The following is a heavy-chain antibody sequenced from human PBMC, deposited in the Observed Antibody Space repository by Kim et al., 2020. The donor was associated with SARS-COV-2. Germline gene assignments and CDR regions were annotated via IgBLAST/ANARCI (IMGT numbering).Heavy chain of an antibody. Sequence: GGSLRLSCAASGFTFSSYAMSWVRQAPGKGLEWVSAISGSGGSTYYVDSVKGRFTISRDNSKNTLYLQMNSLRAEDTAVYYCAKDLDPIWGLLVFGLTGPYYFDYWGQGTLVTVSS. CDR3: AKDLDPIWGLLVFGLTGPYYFDY. CDR1: GFTFSSYA. CDR2: ISGSGGST. D-gene: IGHD7-27*01. V-gene: IGHV3-23*01. J-gene: IGHJ4*02.